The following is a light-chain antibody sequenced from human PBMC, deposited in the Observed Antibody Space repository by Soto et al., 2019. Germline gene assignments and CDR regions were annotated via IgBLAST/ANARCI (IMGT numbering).Light chain of an antibody. V-gene: IGKV3-20*01. CDR2: GAS. CDR3: QQYGSSPPYT. CDR1: QSVSSSY. J-gene: IGKJ2*01. Sequence: EIVLTQSPGTLSLSPGERATLSCRASQSVSSSYLAWYQQKPGQAPRLLIYGASSRATGIPDRFSGSGSGTDFTLPISRLGPEDFAVYYCQQYGSSPPYTFGQGTKLEIK.